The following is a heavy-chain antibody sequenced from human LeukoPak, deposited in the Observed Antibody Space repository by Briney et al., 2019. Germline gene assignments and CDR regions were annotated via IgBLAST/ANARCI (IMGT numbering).Heavy chain of an antibody. CDR2: IYTSGST. Sequence: SETLSLTCTVSGGSISSYYWSWIRQPAGKGLEWIGRIYTSGSTNYNPSLKSRVTMSVDTSKNQFSLKLSSVTAADTAVYYRARARAVPSQDIVVVPAAMPDYYYYYMDVWGKRTTVTVSS. CDR1: GGSISSYY. V-gene: IGHV4-4*07. J-gene: IGHJ6*03. CDR3: ARARAVPSQDIVVVPAAMPDYYYYYMDV. D-gene: IGHD2-2*01.